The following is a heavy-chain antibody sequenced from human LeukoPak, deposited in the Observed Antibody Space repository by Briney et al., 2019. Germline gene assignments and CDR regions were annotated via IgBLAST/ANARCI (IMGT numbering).Heavy chain of an antibody. D-gene: IGHD3-10*01. CDR3: GGCLYGSGSYYYQDWFDP. CDR2: ISAYNGNT. V-gene: IGHV1-18*04. Sequence: ASVKVSCKASGYTFTSYGISWVRQAPGQGLEWMGLISAYNGNTNYAQKLQGSVTMTTNTSTSTAYLLLRSMRSDDKAVYYCGGCLYGSGSYYYQDWFDPWGQGTLVTVSS. CDR1: GYTFTSYG. J-gene: IGHJ5*02.